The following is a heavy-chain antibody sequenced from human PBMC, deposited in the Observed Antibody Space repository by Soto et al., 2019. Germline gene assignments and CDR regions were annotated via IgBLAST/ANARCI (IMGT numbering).Heavy chain of an antibody. J-gene: IGHJ4*02. Sequence: GGSLRLSCAASGFTFSSYSMNWVRQAPGKGLEWLSYIDTTSTTIFYADSVKGRFTISRDNAENSLNLHMNSLRDEDTAVYYCARFAHGGSYSPVDYWGQGTLVTVSS. V-gene: IGHV3-48*02. CDR3: ARFAHGGSYSPVDY. CDR1: GFTFSSYS. D-gene: IGHD3-3*01. CDR2: IDTTSTTI.